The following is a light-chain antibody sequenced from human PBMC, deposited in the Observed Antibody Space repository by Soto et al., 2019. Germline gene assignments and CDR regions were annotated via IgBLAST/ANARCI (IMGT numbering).Light chain of an antibody. CDR1: SSDIGNYDY. J-gene: IGLJ1*01. Sequence: QSALTQPASVSGSPGQPITISCTGTSSDIGNYDYVSWYQQHPGKAPKLLISEVSNRPSGVSYRFAGSKSGTTASLTISGLQAEDEADYYCSSYTRTSSYVFGGGTKVTVL. CDR2: EVS. CDR3: SSYTRTSSYV. V-gene: IGLV2-14*01.